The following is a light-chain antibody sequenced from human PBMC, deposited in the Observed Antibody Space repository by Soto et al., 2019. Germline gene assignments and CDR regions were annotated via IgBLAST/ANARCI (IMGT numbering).Light chain of an antibody. J-gene: IGKJ5*01. CDR2: DAS. CDR1: QSVNKY. CDR3: QQRSDWPPIT. Sequence: EIVLTQSPATLSLSPGERSTLSCRVSQSVNKYLAGYRQKPGQPPRLLIYDASYRDTGIPDRFSGSGSGTDFTLTISSLEPEDFAVYYCQQRSDWPPITFGQGTRLEIK. V-gene: IGKV3-11*01.